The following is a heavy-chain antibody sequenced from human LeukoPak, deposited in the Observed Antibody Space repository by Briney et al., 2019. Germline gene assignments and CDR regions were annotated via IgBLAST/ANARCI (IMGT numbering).Heavy chain of an antibody. Sequence: GGSLRLSCAASGFTFSSYAMSRVRQAPGKGLEGVAVIGYDGSNKYYADSVKGRFTISRDNSKNTLYLQMNSLRAEDTAVYYCARKADGLWIDYWGQGTLVTVSS. V-gene: IGHV3-33*08. CDR2: IGYDGSNK. D-gene: IGHD2-21*01. CDR3: ARKADGLWIDY. J-gene: IGHJ4*02. CDR1: GFTFSSYA.